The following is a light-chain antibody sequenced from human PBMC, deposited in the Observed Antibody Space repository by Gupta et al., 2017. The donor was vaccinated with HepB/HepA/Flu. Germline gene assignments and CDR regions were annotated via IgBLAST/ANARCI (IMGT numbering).Light chain of an antibody. CDR3: QQSDSTPRT. J-gene: IGKJ3*01. CDR1: QSISSY. Sequence: IQMTQSPSSLSASVGDIVTITCRSSQSISSYLNWYHHKPGKAPKLLIYAASRLQSGVPSRFSGSGSGTDFTLTISRRQPEDFATYYSQQSDSTPRTFGPGTNVDIK. CDR2: AAS. V-gene: IGKV1-39*01.